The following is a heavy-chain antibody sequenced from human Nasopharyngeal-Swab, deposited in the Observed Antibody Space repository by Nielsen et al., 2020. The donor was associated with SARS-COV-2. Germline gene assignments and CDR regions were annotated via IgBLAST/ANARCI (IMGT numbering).Heavy chain of an antibody. CDR1: GLSVSSNY. Sequence: GESLKISCAASGLSVSSNYMSWVRQAPGKGLEWVSAISGSGGSTYYADSVKGRFTISRDNSKNTLYLQMNSLRAEDTAVYYCAKDLSITMVRGVIITGAFDIWGQGTMVTVSS. CDR3: AKDLSITMVRGVIITGAFDI. D-gene: IGHD3-10*01. V-gene: IGHV3-23*01. J-gene: IGHJ3*02. CDR2: ISGSGGST.